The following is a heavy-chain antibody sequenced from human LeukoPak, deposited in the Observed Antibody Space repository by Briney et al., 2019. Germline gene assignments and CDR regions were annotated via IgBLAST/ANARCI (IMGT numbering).Heavy chain of an antibody. J-gene: IGHJ4*02. CDR3: ARARYYDSSGYYNERTFDY. CDR1: GGSISRYY. Sequence: TSETLSLTCTVSGGSISRYYWSWIQQPPGKGLEWIGYICYSGSTNYNPSLKSRVTISVDTSKNQFSLKRSSVTAADTAVYYCARARYYDSSGYYNERTFDYWGQGTLVTVSS. V-gene: IGHV4-59*01. D-gene: IGHD3-22*01. CDR2: ICYSGST.